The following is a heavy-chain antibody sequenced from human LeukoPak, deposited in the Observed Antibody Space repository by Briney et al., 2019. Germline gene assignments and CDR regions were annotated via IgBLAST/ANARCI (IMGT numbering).Heavy chain of an antibody. D-gene: IGHD6-19*01. CDR3: ARDEQWLDY. Sequence: GGSLRLSCAASGFTFSTYAVNWVRQAPGKGLEWVAVIWYDGSNKYYADSVKGRFTISRDNSKNTLYPQMNSLRAEDTAVYYCARDEQWLDYWGQGTLVTVSS. CDR1: GFTFSTYA. V-gene: IGHV3-33*07. J-gene: IGHJ4*02. CDR2: IWYDGSNK.